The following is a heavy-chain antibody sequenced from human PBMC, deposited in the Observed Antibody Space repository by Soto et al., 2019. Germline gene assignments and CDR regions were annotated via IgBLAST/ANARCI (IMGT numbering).Heavy chain of an antibody. J-gene: IGHJ6*02. D-gene: IGHD2-2*01. Sequence: ASVKVSCKASGYTFTSYYMHWVRQAPGQGLEWMGIINPSGGSTSYAQKFQGRVTMTRDTSKSTVYMELSSLRSEDTAVYYCAREGWNFVVVRAAMRLRGMDVWGQGTTVTVCS. CDR3: AREGWNFVVVRAAMRLRGMDV. CDR2: INPSGGST. V-gene: IGHV1-46*01. CDR1: GYTFTSYY.